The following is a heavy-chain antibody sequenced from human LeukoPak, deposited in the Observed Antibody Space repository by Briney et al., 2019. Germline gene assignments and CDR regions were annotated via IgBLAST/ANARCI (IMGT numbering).Heavy chain of an antibody. D-gene: IGHD3-22*01. CDR2: INHSGST. CDR1: GGSFSGYY. V-gene: IGHV4-34*01. J-gene: IGHJ4*02. CDR3: ASRTYYYDSSGYSPFDY. Sequence: KPSETLSLTCAVYGGSFSGYYWSWIRQPPGKGLEWIGEINHSGSTNYNPSLKSRVTISVDTSKNQFSLKLSSVTAADTAVYYWASRTYYYDSSGYSPFDYWGQGTLVTVSS.